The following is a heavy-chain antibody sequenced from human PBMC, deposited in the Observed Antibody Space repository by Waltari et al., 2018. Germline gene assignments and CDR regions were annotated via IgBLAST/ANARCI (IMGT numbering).Heavy chain of an antibody. CDR2: IRDDGSNK. V-gene: IGHV3-30*02. CDR3: AKEDYDSSGYYYPFDY. D-gene: IGHD3-22*01. J-gene: IGHJ4*02. Sequence: QVQLVESGGGVVQPGGSLRLSCAASGFTFSSYGMHWVRQAPGKGLEWVAVIRDDGSNKYYADSVKGRFTISRDNSKNTLYLQMNSLRAEDTAVYYCAKEDYDSSGYYYPFDYWGQGTLVTVSS. CDR1: GFTFSSYG.